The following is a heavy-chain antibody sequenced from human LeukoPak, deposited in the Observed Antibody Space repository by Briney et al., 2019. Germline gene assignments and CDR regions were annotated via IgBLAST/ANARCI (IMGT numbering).Heavy chain of an antibody. V-gene: IGHV3-33*06. CDR2: IWYDGSNK. D-gene: IGHD5-12*01. J-gene: IGHJ4*02. CDR3: AKDVYSCYDLRYFDY. CDR1: GFTFSSYG. Sequence: PGGSLRLSCAASGFTFSSYGMHWVRQAPGKGLEWVAVIWYDGSNKYYADSVKGRFTISRDNSKNTLYLQMNSLRAEDTAVYYCAKDVYSCYDLRYFDYWGQGTLVTVSA.